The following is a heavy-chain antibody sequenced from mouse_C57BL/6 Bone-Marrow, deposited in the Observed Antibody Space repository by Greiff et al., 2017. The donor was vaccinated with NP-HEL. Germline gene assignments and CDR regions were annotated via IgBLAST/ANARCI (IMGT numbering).Heavy chain of an antibody. CDR1: GFTFSDYY. CDR3: ARERDGKGYFDV. CDR2: INYDGSST. J-gene: IGHJ1*03. Sequence: DVHLVESEGGLVQPGSSMKLSCTASGFTFSDYYMAWVRQVPEKGLEWVANINYDGSSTYYLDSLKSRFIISRDNAKNILYLQMSSLKSEDTATYYCARERDGKGYFDVWGTGTTVTVSS. D-gene: IGHD2-1*01. V-gene: IGHV5-16*01.